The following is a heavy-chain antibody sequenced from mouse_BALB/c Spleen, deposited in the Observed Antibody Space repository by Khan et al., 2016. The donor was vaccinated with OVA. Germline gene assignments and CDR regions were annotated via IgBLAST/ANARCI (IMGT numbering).Heavy chain of an antibody. CDR1: GFSLSRYN. J-gene: IGHJ4*01. CDR3: ARAYYRYDGYYAMDY. Sequence: QVQLKESGPGLVAPSQSLSITCTVSGFSLSRYNINWVRQPPGKGLEWLGMIWGGGGTDYNSTLKIRLSISKDNSKSQVFLKMNSLQTDDTAMYYFARAYYRYDGYYAMDYWGQGTSVTVSS. CDR2: IWGGGGT. D-gene: IGHD2-14*01. V-gene: IGHV2-6-4*01.